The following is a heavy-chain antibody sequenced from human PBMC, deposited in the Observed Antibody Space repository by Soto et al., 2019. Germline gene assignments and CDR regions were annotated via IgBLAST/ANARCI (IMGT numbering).Heavy chain of an antibody. CDR1: GFTFSSYA. J-gene: IGHJ4*02. V-gene: IGHV3-23*01. CDR3: VKDRTYYDFWSGYTPMFLY. Sequence: GGSLRLSCAASGFTFSSYAMSWVRQAPGKWLEWVSAISGSGGSTYYADPVKGRFTIYRDNSKNTLYLQMNSLRAEDTAVYYCVKDRTYYDFWSGYTPMFLYWGQGXLVTVSS. CDR2: ISGSGGST. D-gene: IGHD3-3*01.